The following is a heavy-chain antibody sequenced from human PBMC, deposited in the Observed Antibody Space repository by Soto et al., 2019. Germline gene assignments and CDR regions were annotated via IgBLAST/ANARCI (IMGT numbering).Heavy chain of an antibody. V-gene: IGHV4-34*01. J-gene: IGHJ6*02. D-gene: IGHD6-13*01. CDR3: ARGKRSRSLGYYGMDV. CDR1: GGSFSGYY. Sequence: PSETLSLTCAVYGGSFSGYYWIWIRQPPGKGLEWIGEINHSGSTNYNPSLKSRVTISVDTSKNQFSLKLSSVTAADTVVFYWARGKRSRSLGYYGMDVWGQGTTVTVSS. CDR2: INHSGST.